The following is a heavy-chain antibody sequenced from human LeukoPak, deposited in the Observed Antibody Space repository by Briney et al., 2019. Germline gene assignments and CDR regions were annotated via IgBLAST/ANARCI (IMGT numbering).Heavy chain of an antibody. V-gene: IGHV3-30-3*01. CDR3: ARDPRGYCTGRRCYSLDN. CDR2: ISYDGSKK. D-gene: IGHD2-15*01. J-gene: IGHJ4*02. Sequence: GGSLRLSCAASGFTFSNYAMDWVRQAPGKGLEWVAVISYDGSKKDYADSVKGRFSISRDNSQNTLYLQMNSLRVEDTAVYYCARDPRGYCTGRRCYSLDNWGPGTQVTVSS. CDR1: GFTFSNYA.